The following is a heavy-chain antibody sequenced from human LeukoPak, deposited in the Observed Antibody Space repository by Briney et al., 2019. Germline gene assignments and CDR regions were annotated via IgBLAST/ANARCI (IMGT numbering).Heavy chain of an antibody. J-gene: IGHJ6*02. CDR3: VGGDMTSSHFYGMDV. V-gene: IGHV4-59*01. D-gene: IGHD2-21*02. Sequence: SETLSLTCTVSGASISSYYYSWVRQPPAKGLEWMGYIYYMGRTTYNPSLQGQATISIDTSKKQFSLKLSSVTAADTAVYYCVGGDMTSSHFYGMDVWGQGTTVIVSS. CDR1: GASISSYY. CDR2: IYYMGRT.